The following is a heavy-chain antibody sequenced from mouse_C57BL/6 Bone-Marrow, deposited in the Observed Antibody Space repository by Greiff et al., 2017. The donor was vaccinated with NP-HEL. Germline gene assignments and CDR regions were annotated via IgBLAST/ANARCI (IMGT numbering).Heavy chain of an antibody. CDR2: ISYDGSN. J-gene: IGHJ2*01. CDR1: GYSITRGYY. CDR3: ARLLRYYFDY. V-gene: IGHV3-6*01. Sequence: VQLKQSGPGLVKPSQSLSLTCSVTGYSITRGYYWNWIRQFPGNKLEWMGYISYDGSNNYNPSLKNRISITRDTSKNQFFLKLNSVTTEDTATYYCARLLRYYFDYWGQGTTLTVSS. D-gene: IGHD1-1*01.